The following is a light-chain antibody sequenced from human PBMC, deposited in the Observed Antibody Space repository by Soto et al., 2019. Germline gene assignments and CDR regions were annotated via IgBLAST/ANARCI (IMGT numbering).Light chain of an antibody. Sequence: QSVLTQPPSVSGAPGQRVAISCTGSSSNIGAEYDVHWYQQLPGTARKRLIYGDNNRSSGVPDRFSGSKSGTSASLAITVLQPEDEADYYCQSYDSSLTTFVFGTGTKVTVL. J-gene: IGLJ1*01. V-gene: IGLV1-40*01. CDR3: QSYDSSLTTFV. CDR2: GDN. CDR1: SSNIGAEYD.